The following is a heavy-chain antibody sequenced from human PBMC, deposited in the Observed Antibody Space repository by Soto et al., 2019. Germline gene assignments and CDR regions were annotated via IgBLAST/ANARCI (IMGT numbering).Heavy chain of an antibody. J-gene: IGHJ6*03. Sequence: EVQLVESGGGLVQPGGSLRLSCAASEFTFSGRSVHWVRQAPGKGLVWVSGIDTVGTDSTYADSVKGRFTSSRDNAKNTVYVKMYSLRVEDTAVYCCSRGWFGPDVWGKGTTVTVSS. V-gene: IGHV3-74*01. CDR2: IDTVGTDS. CDR3: SRGWFGPDV. D-gene: IGHD3-10*01. CDR1: EFTFSGRS.